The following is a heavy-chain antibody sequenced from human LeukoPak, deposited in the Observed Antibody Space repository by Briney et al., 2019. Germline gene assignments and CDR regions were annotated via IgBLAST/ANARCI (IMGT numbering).Heavy chain of an antibody. J-gene: IGHJ3*02. Sequence: GGSLRLSCAASGFTFSSYAMSWVRQAPGKGLEWVSAISGSGGSTYYADSVKGRFTISRNNAKNTLYLQMNSLRAEDTAVYYCAREDFRFGVRSFDIWGQGTMVTVSS. V-gene: IGHV3-23*01. CDR1: GFTFSSYA. CDR3: AREDFRFGVRSFDI. CDR2: ISGSGGST. D-gene: IGHD3-10*01.